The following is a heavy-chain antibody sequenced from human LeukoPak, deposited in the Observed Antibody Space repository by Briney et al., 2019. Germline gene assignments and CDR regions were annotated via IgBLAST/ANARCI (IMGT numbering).Heavy chain of an antibody. D-gene: IGHD4-11*01. CDR1: GYSFTSYW. J-gene: IGHJ4*02. Sequence: GESLKISCNGSGYSFTSYWIGWVRQMPGKGLEWRGIIYPGDSNTKYSPSFQGQVTISVDKSISTAYLQWSSLKASDSAMYYCARPYSNSGSALRGDYWGQGTLLTVSS. CDR3: ARPYSNSGSALRGDY. V-gene: IGHV5-51*01. CDR2: IYPGDSNT.